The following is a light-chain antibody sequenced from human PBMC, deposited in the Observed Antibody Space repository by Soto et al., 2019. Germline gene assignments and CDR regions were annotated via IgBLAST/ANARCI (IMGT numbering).Light chain of an antibody. V-gene: IGLV2-11*01. CDR2: DVD. Sequence: QSALTQPRSVSGSPGQSVTISCTGTSSDIGAYHYVSWYQQHPGKAPQLMIYDVDKRPSGVPDRFSGSKSGNTASLTISGLQADDEADYYCHSYAATHTFVFGTGTKLTVL. CDR3: HSYAATHTFV. J-gene: IGLJ1*01. CDR1: SSDIGAYHY.